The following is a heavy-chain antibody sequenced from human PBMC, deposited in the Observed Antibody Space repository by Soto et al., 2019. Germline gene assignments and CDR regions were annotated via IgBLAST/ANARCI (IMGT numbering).Heavy chain of an antibody. D-gene: IGHD5-18*01. CDR3: AKLRGYSYGLVDY. V-gene: IGHV3-23*01. J-gene: IGHJ4*02. CDR1: GFTFSSYA. CDR2: ISGSGGST. Sequence: EVQLLESGGGLVQPGGSLRLSCAASGFTFSSYAMSWVRQAPGKGLEWVSAISGSGGSTYHADSVKGRFTISRDNSKNTLYLQMNSLRAEDTAVYYWAKLRGYSYGLVDYWGQGTLVTVSS.